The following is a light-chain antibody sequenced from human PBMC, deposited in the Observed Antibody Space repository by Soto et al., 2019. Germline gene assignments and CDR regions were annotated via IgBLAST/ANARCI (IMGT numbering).Light chain of an antibody. CDR1: QSISSH. J-gene: IGKJ2*01. V-gene: IGKV1-39*01. Sequence: IQMTQSPSSLSASVGDRVTITCRASQSISSHLNWYQQKPGKAPKLLIYDASSLQSGVPSRFSSSGSGTDFTLTISSLQPTDFATYYCGQSYSALLYTFGQGTKLEIK. CDR3: GQSYSALLYT. CDR2: DAS.